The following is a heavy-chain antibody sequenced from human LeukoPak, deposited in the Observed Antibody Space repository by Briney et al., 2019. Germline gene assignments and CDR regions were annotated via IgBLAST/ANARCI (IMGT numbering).Heavy chain of an antibody. Sequence: GESLKISCKGSGYNFANYWIGLVRQTPGKGLEWMGIIYPGDSDTRYTPSFQGQVTISADRSINTAYLRWGSLKASDTAIYYCARSRGDNNWFDPWGQGTLVTVSS. CDR2: IYPGDSDT. CDR1: GYNFANYW. J-gene: IGHJ5*02. V-gene: IGHV5-51*01. D-gene: IGHD7-27*01. CDR3: ARSRGDNNWFDP.